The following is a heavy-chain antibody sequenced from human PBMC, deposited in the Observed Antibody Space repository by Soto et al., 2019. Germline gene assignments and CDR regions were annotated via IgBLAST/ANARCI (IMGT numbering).Heavy chain of an antibody. CDR1: GGTFSSYA. D-gene: IGHD5-12*01. V-gene: IGHV1-69*13. Sequence: GASVKVSCKASGGTFSSYAISWVRQAPGQGLEWMGGIIPIFGTANYAQKFQGRVTITADESTSTAYMELSSLRSEDTAVYYCARCGYSGYDRPDYYYYYGMDVWGQGTTVTVS. CDR3: ARCGYSGYDRPDYYYYYGMDV. J-gene: IGHJ6*02. CDR2: IIPIFGTA.